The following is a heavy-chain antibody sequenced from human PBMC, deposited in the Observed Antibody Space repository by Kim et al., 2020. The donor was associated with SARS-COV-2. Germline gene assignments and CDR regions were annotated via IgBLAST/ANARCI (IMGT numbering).Heavy chain of an antibody. Sequence: GGSLRLSCAASGCTFSSYNMNWVRQAPGKGLEWVSHITSSSSIYYADSVKGRFTISRDNAKNSLYLQMNSLRDEDTAVYYCARTNNGPFDFWGQGTLVTV. V-gene: IGHV3-48*02. J-gene: IGHJ4*02. CDR3: ARTNNGPFDF. D-gene: IGHD1-1*01. CDR1: GCTFSSYN. CDR2: ITSSSSI.